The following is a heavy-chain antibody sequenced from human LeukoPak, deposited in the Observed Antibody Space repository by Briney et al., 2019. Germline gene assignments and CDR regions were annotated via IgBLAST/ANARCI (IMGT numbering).Heavy chain of an antibody. Sequence: GGSLRLSCAASGFSFGDYYMSWIRQAPGKGLEWVSYISSGGSSKYYADSVKGRFTISRDNAKNSLYLQMNGLRAEDTAVYYCARVGRAMTAAGFGAFDIWGQGTMVTVSS. CDR3: ARVGRAMTAAGFGAFDI. J-gene: IGHJ3*02. D-gene: IGHD6-13*01. CDR1: GFSFGDYY. CDR2: ISSGGSSK. V-gene: IGHV3-11*01.